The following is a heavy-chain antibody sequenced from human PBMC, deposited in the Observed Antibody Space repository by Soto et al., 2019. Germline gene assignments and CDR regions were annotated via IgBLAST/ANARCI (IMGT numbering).Heavy chain of an antibody. V-gene: IGHV4-39*01. CDR1: GGSISSSGYY. CDR3: TRTGSSGYYSIFQH. J-gene: IGHJ1*01. CDR2: IYYSGST. D-gene: IGHD3-22*01. Sequence: SETLSLTCTVSGGSISSSGYYWGWIRQSPGKGLEWIGNIYYSGSTYYNPSLESRVTISVDTSKNQFSLRLSSVTAADAAMYYCTRTGSSGYYSIFQHWGPGTLVTVSS.